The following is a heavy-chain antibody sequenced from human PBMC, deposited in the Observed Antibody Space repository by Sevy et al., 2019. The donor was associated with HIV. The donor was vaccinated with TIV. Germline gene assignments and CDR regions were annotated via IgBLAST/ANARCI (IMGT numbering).Heavy chain of an antibody. CDR3: AKDINYYDRSGEFDY. CDR1: GFTFDDYV. CDR2: ISWNSGSI. J-gene: IGHJ4*02. Sequence: GGSLRLSCAASGFTFDDYVMHWVRQAPEKGLEWVSGISWNSGSIGYADSVKGRFTISRDNAKNSLYLQMNSLRAEDTALYYCAKDINYYDRSGEFDYWGQGTLVTVSS. V-gene: IGHV3-9*01. D-gene: IGHD3-22*01.